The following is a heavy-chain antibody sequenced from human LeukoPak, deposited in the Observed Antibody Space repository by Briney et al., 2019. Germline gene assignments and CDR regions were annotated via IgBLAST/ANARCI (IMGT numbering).Heavy chain of an antibody. CDR3: AKGSDSCYFDY. V-gene: IGHV3-23*01. CDR2: ISGSGGST. Sequence: GGSLRLSCVASGFTFSSYAMSWVRQAPGKGLEWVSSISGSGGSTYYADSVKGRFTISRDNSKNTLYLQMNSLRVEDTAVYYCAKGSDSCYFDYWGQGTLVTVSS. CDR1: GFTFSSYA. J-gene: IGHJ4*02.